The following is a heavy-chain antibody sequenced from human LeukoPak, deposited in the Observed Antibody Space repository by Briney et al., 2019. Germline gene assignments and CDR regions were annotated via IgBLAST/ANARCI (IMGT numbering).Heavy chain of an antibody. D-gene: IGHD1-1*01. CDR1: GGSVSGHY. V-gene: IGHV4-59*02. CDR3: ARDPLSTNDFDI. J-gene: IGHJ3*02. Sequence: SETLSLTCTVSGGSVSGHYWSWIRQSPGKRLEWIGSIYYSGSTNYNPSLKSRVTISVDTSKNQFSLKLSSVTAADTAVYFCARDPLSTNDFDIWGQGTMVTVSS. CDR2: IYYSGST.